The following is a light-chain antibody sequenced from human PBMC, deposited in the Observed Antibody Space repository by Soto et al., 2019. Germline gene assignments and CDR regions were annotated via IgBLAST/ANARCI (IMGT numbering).Light chain of an antibody. V-gene: IGKV3-11*01. CDR3: QQRSNWPRDT. Sequence: EIVLTQSPATLSLSPGESATLSCRASQRVSSYLAWYQQKPGQDPRLLIYDASNRATSIPARFSGSGSGTDFTLTISSLESEEVAFYYGQQRSNWPRDTFGQGTKLEIK. CDR2: DAS. J-gene: IGKJ2*01. CDR1: QRVSSY.